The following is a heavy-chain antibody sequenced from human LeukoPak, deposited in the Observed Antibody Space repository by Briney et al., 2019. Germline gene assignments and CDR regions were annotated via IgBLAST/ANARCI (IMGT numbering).Heavy chain of an antibody. V-gene: IGHV3-48*03. CDR2: ISSSGSTI. D-gene: IGHD2-15*01. J-gene: IGHJ4*02. Sequence: GGSLRLSCAASGFTFSSYEMNWVRQAPGKGLEWVSYISSSGSTIYYADSVKGRFTISRDNSKNTLFAQMNSLRAEDTAIYYCAKDRVVVVAAALYFDSWGQGTLVTVSS. CDR1: GFTFSSYE. CDR3: AKDRVVVVAAALYFDS.